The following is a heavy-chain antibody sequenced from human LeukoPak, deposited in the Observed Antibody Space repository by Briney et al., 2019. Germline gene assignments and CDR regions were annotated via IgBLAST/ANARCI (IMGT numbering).Heavy chain of an antibody. CDR3: AGTTVVTPWGLPGGYDAFDI. CDR2: MNPNSGNT. V-gene: IGHV1-8*01. Sequence: ASVKVSCKASGYTFTSYDINWVRQATGQGLEWMGWMNPNSGNTGYAQKFQGRVTMTTDTSTSTAYMELRSLRSDDTAVYYCAGTTVVTPWGLPGGYDAFDIWGQGTMVTVSS. J-gene: IGHJ3*02. CDR1: GYTFTSYD. D-gene: IGHD4-23*01.